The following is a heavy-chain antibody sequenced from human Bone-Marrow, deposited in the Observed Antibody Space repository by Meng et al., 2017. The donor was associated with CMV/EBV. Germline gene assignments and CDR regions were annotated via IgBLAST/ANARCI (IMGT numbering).Heavy chain of an antibody. D-gene: IGHD4-17*01. CDR2: ISGYNGDT. CDR3: ARALLYGDYPQTYWYFDL. Sequence: ASVKVSCKASGYTFISYGICWVRQAPGQGPEWMGWISGYNGDTNYGQKFQGRLTMTRDTFTSTAYMELRSLRSEDTAVYYRARALLYGDYPQTYWYFDLWGRGTLVTVSS. CDR1: GYTFISYG. J-gene: IGHJ2*01. V-gene: IGHV1-18*01.